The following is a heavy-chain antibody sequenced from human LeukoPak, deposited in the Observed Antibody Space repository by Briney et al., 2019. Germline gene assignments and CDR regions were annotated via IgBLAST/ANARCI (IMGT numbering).Heavy chain of an antibody. CDR1: GGSISSSSYY. CDR3: ARGYYYDSSDDY. D-gene: IGHD3-22*01. V-gene: IGHV4-39*01. Sequence: TSETLSLTCTVSGGSISSSSYYWGWIRQPPGEGLEWIGSIYYSGSTYYNPSLKSRVTISVDTSKNQFSLKLSSVTAADTAVYYCARGYYYDSSDDYWGQGTLVTVSS. CDR2: IYYSGST. J-gene: IGHJ4*02.